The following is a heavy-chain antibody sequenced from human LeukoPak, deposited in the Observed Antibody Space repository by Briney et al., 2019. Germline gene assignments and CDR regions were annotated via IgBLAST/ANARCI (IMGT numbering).Heavy chain of an antibody. V-gene: IGHV3-21*01. CDR1: RFTFSVYE. CDR2: ISSSSSYI. J-gene: IGHJ4*02. CDR3: ARAHNWKYGSFDF. Sequence: GGSLRLSCAASRFTFSVYEMNWVRQAPGKGLEWVSCISSSSSYIYYADSVKGRFTISRDNAKNSLYLQMNSLRAEDTAVYYCARAHNWKYGSFDFWGQGTLVTVSS. D-gene: IGHD1-7*01.